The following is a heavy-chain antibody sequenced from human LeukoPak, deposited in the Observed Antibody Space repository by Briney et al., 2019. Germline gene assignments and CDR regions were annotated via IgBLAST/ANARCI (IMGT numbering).Heavy chain of an antibody. Sequence: GGSLRLSCAASGFTFSSYAMSWVRQAPGKGLEWVSAISGSGGSTYYADSVKGRFIISRDNAKNSLYLQMNSLRAEDTAVYYCARDFSGWSMGAFDIWGQGTMVTVSS. CDR2: ISGSGGST. V-gene: IGHV3-23*01. CDR1: GFTFSSYA. CDR3: ARDFSGWSMGAFDI. D-gene: IGHD6-19*01. J-gene: IGHJ3*02.